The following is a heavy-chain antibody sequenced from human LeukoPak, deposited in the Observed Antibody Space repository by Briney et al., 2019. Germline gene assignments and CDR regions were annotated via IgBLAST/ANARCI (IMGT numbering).Heavy chain of an antibody. CDR3: ARGLQSSGYAFDI. Sequence: SQTLSLTCALSGDRVSSNSAAWNWIRQSPSRGLEWLGRKHYRSKWYNDYAVSVKSRITINPDTSKNQFSLQLNSVTPEDTAVYYCARGLQSSGYAFDIWGQGTMVTVSS. CDR2: KHYRSKWYN. V-gene: IGHV6-1*01. D-gene: IGHD6-19*01. CDR1: GDRVSSNSAA. J-gene: IGHJ3*02.